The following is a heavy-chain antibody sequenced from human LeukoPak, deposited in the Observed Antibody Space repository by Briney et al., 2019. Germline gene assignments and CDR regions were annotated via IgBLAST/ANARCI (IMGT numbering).Heavy chain of an antibody. D-gene: IGHD5-12*01. CDR2: IYSGGST. V-gene: IGHV3-53*01. Sequence: PGGSLRLSCAASGFTVSSNYMSWVRQAPGKGLEWVSVIYSGGSTYYADSVKGRFTISRDNSKNTLYLQMNSLRAEDTAVYYCAKDGLGYSGYFDYWGQGTLVTVSS. CDR1: GFTVSSNY. J-gene: IGHJ4*02. CDR3: AKDGLGYSGYFDY.